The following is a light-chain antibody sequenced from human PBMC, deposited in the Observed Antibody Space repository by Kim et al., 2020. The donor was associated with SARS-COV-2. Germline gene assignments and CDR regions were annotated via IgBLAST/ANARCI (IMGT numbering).Light chain of an antibody. V-gene: IGLV10-54*01. CDR2: RDK. CDR3: AAWDASVTAWV. Sequence: QTATLTGTGNSDNVGAHGAAWRQQSQGDPPKHLFYRDKNRPSGVSEGFSASGSGNTASLTIVGLQPEDEADYYCAAWDASVTAWVFGGGTKLTVL. CDR1: SDNVGAHG. J-gene: IGLJ3*02.